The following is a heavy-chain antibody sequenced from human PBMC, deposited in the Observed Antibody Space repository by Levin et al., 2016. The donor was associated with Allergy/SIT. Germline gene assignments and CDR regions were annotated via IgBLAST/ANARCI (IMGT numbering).Heavy chain of an antibody. Sequence: GGSLRLSCAASGFTFSTYAMTWVRQPPGKGLEWVSSISISASTYYADSVKGRFTISRDNSKNTSYLQMNSLRAGDTAVYYCATKDWRNDYFSDYWGQGTLVTVSS. V-gene: IGHV3-23*01. CDR2: ISISAST. CDR1: GFTFSTYA. CDR3: ATKDWRNDYFSDY. J-gene: IGHJ4*02. D-gene: IGHD3-16*01.